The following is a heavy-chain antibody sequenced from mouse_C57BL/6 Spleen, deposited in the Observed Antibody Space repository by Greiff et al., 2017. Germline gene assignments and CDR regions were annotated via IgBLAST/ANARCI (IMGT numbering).Heavy chain of an antibody. V-gene: IGHV5-16*01. J-gene: IGHJ2*01. D-gene: IGHD1-1*01. CDR2: INYDGSST. CDR3: AREGGYGSGFDY. CDR1: GFTFSDYY. Sequence: EVKLMESEGGLVQPGSSMKLSCTASGFTFSDYYMAWVRQVPEKGLEWVANINYDGSSTYYLDSLKSRFIISRDNAKNILYLQMSSLKSEDTATYYCAREGGYGSGFDYWGQGTTLTVSS.